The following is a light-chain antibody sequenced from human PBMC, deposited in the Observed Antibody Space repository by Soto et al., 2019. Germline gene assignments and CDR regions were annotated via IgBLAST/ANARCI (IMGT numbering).Light chain of an antibody. CDR2: AAS. CDR3: LQHNSYPQT. CDR1: QGIRDA. Sequence: DIQMTQSPSSLSASVGDRVTITCRASQGIRDALGWYQQKPGKAPKRLIYAASSLQSGVPSRFSGSGSVTEFTLTISSLQSEDFATYYCLQHNSYPQTFGQGTKVEIK. V-gene: IGKV1-17*01. J-gene: IGKJ1*01.